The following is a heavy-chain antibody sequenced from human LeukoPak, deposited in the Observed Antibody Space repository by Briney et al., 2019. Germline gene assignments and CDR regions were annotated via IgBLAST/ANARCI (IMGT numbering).Heavy chain of an antibody. V-gene: IGHV1-46*01. Sequence: ASVKVSCKASGYTFTSFYMHWVRQAPGQGLEWMGIINPSGGSTSYAQKFQGRVTMTRDTSTNTVYVELSSQISEDTAVYYCARDLDGSGYYPDYWGQGTLVTVSS. CDR1: GYTFTSFY. CDR3: ARDLDGSGYYPDY. J-gene: IGHJ4*02. CDR2: INPSGGST. D-gene: IGHD3-22*01.